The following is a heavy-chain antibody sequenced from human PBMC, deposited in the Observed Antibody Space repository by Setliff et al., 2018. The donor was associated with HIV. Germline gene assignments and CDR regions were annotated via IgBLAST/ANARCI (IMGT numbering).Heavy chain of an antibody. V-gene: IGHV3-7*01. CDR1: GFRFRSYW. CDR3: ARWGSGSYERVFDY. J-gene: IGHJ4*02. D-gene: IGHD1-26*01. Sequence: GGSLRLSCAASGFRFRSYWMSWVRQAPGKGLESVANVKQDGTETLYVDSVKGRFTISRDNANNLVYLQMNSLRVEDTAVYFCARWGSGSYERVFDYWGQGMLVTVSS. CDR2: VKQDGTET.